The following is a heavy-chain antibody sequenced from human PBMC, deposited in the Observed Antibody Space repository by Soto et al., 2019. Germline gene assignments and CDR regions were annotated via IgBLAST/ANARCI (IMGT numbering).Heavy chain of an antibody. D-gene: IGHD2-2*01. CDR1: GYTFTDYY. CDR3: AKDPNVVVVPAATGGMDV. V-gene: IGHV1-2*02. CDR2: INPKSGGT. Sequence: ASVKVSCKASGYTFTDYYIHWVRQAPGQGLEWMGWINPKSGGTNYAQIFQGRVTMTRVTSIGTAYMELSSLRSDDTALYYCAKDPNVVVVPAATGGMDVRGQGTTVTVSS. J-gene: IGHJ6*02.